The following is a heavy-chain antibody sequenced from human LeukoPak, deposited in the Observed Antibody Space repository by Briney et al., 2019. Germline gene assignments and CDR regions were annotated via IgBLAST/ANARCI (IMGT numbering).Heavy chain of an antibody. J-gene: IGHJ4*02. CDR3: ATVRGASGSRWYFDY. D-gene: IGHD6-13*01. Sequence: GGSLRLSCAASGFTFSKAWMSWVRQAPGKGLERVAIIQYDGSYQWYAESVKGRFTVSRDNSKNRLYLQMNSLRAEDTAVYYCATVRGASGSRWYFDYWGQGTLVTVSS. CDR2: IQYDGSYQ. CDR1: GFTFSKAW. V-gene: IGHV3-30*02.